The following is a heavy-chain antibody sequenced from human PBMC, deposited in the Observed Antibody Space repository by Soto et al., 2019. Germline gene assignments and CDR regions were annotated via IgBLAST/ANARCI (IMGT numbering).Heavy chain of an antibody. Sequence: GASVKVSCKASGYTFTRYAIHWVRQAPGQGLEWMGWINAGTGSTRYSQNFQGRVTITRDTSASTAYMELSSLIFEDTGVYYCARERAVSANFFDYWGLGTLVTVS. CDR2: INAGTGST. CDR1: GYTFTRYA. J-gene: IGHJ4*02. D-gene: IGHD2-21*02. CDR3: ARERAVSANFFDY. V-gene: IGHV1-3*01.